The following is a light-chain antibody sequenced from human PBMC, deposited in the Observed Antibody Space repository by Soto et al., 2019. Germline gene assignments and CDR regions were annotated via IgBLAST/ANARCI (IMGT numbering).Light chain of an antibody. J-gene: IGKJ5*01. CDR2: LGS. CDR3: MQALQAIP. CDR1: QSLLHSNGYNY. V-gene: IGKV2-28*01. Sequence: ETVMTQSPLSLPVTPGEPASISCRSSQSLLHSNGYNYLVWYLQKPGQSPQPLDYLGSIRASGVRDWCGGGGLGPDFSGNISRVEGEDVGVYYCMQALQAIPVGRGTRLEI.